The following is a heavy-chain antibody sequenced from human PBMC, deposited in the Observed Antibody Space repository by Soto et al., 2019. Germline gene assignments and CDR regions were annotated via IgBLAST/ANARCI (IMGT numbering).Heavy chain of an antibody. Sequence: ASVKVSCKASGYTFKSYQIYWVRQAPGQRLEYMGWINISNGNTEYSQNFQGRVTMTRDTSASTAYMELSSLRSEDTAVYYCARDTHVTLVTTLDYWGQGTPVTVSS. D-gene: IGHD4-17*01. J-gene: IGHJ4*02. CDR1: GYTFKSYQ. CDR3: ARDTHVTLVTTLDY. V-gene: IGHV1-3*04. CDR2: INISNGNT.